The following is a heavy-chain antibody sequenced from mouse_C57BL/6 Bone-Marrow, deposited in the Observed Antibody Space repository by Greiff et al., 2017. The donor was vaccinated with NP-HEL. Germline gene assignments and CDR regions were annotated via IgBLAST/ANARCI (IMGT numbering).Heavy chain of an antibody. CDR2: IHPNSGST. CDR3: ASYYGSSYDYFDY. J-gene: IGHJ2*01. CDR1: GYTFTSYW. D-gene: IGHD1-1*01. Sequence: QVQLQQPGAELVKPGASVKLSCKASGYTFTSYWMHWVKQRPGQGLEWIGMIHPNSGSTNYNEKFKSKATLTVDKSSSTAYMQLSSLTSEDSAVYYCASYYGSSYDYFDYWGQGTTLTVSS. V-gene: IGHV1-64*01.